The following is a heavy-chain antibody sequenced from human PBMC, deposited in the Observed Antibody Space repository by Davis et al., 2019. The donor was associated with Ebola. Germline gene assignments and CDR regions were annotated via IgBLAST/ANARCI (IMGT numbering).Heavy chain of an antibody. Sequence: GGSLRLSCAASGFTFSGSAMHWVRQAPGKGLEWVAVIWYDGSNKYYADSVKGRFTISRDNSKNTLYLQMNSLRAEDTAVYYCARERPSPGLWFREFLDYWGQGTLVTVSS. J-gene: IGHJ4*02. CDR1: GFTFSGSA. CDR3: ARERPSPGLWFREFLDY. V-gene: IGHV3-33*08. CDR2: IWYDGSNK. D-gene: IGHD3-10*01.